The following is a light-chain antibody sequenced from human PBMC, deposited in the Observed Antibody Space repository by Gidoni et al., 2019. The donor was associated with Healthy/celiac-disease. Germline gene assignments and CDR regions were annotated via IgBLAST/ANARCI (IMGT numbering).Light chain of an antibody. CDR1: KSISSW. CDR3: QQYNSYLFT. Sequence: DIQMTQSPSTLSASVGDRVTITCRASKSISSWLAWYQQKPGKAPKLLIYKASSLESGVPSRFSGSGSGTEFTLTISSLQPDDFATYYCQQYNSYLFTFXXXTRLEIK. V-gene: IGKV1-5*03. J-gene: IGKJ5*01. CDR2: KAS.